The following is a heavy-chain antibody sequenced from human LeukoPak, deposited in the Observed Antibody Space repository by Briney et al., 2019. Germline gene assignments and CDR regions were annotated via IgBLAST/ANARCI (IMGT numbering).Heavy chain of an antibody. J-gene: IGHJ4*02. Sequence: PSETLSLTCTVSGGSISSGGYYWSWIRQHPGKGLEWIGYIYYSGSTYYNPSLKSRVTISVDTSKNQFSLKLSSVTAADTAVYYCARDSGPYGDYVYYWGQGTLVTVSS. D-gene: IGHD4-17*01. CDR2: IYYSGST. CDR3: ARDSGPYGDYVYY. CDR1: GGSISSGGYY. V-gene: IGHV4-31*03.